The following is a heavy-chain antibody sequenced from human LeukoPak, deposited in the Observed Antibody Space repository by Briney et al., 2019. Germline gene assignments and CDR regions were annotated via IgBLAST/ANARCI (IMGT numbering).Heavy chain of an antibody. D-gene: IGHD5-12*01. J-gene: IGHJ4*02. V-gene: IGHV4-61*08. CDR3: ATLSMVATGFYYFDY. Sequence: KPSETLSLTCAVSGGSISSGGYYWSWIRQPPGKGLEWIGYIYYSGSTNYNPSLKSRVTISVDTSKNQFSLKLSSVTAADTAVYYCATLSMVATGFYYFDYWGQGTLVTVSS. CDR1: GGSISSGGYY. CDR2: IYYSGST.